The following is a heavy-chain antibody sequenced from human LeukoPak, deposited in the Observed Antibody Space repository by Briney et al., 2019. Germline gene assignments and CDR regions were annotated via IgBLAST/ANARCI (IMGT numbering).Heavy chain of an antibody. D-gene: IGHD6-13*01. CDR3: ARHKTRHSSSLYN. J-gene: IGHJ4*02. Sequence: SETLSLTCTVSGGSISSYYWSWIRQPPGKGLEWIGYIYYSGSTNYNPSLKSRVTISVDTSKNQFSLKLSSVTAADTAVYYCARHKTRHSSSLYNWGQGTLVTVSS. CDR1: GGSISSYY. CDR2: IYYSGST. V-gene: IGHV4-59*08.